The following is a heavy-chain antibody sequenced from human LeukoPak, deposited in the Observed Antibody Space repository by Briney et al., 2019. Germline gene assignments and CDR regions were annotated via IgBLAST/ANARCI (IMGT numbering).Heavy chain of an antibody. CDR2: IGTAGDT. CDR3: ARGTMAYYYMDV. D-gene: IGHD5-24*01. J-gene: IGHJ6*03. V-gene: IGHV3-13*01. Sequence: GGSLRLSCAASGFTFSSYDMHWVRQATGKGLEWVSAIGTAGDTYYPGSVKGRFTISRENAKNTLYLQMNSLRAEDTAVYYCARGTMAYYYMDVWGKGTTVTISS. CDR1: GFTFSSYD.